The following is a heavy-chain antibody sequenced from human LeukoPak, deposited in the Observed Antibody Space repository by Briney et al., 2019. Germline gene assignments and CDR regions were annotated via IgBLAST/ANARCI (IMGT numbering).Heavy chain of an antibody. CDR2: IYPGDSDT. CDR1: GYSFTSYW. J-gene: IGHJ3*02. Sequence: GESLKISCKGSGYSFTSYWIGWVRQMPGKGLEWMGIIYPGDSDTRYSPSFQGQVTISADKSISTAYLQWSSLKASDTAMYYCAGPYYYDSSGYYYYAFDIWGQGTMVTVSS. CDR3: AGPYYYDSSGYYYYAFDI. V-gene: IGHV5-51*01. D-gene: IGHD3-22*01.